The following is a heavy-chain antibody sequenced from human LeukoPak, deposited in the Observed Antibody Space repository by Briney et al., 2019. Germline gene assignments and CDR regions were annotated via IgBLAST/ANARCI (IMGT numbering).Heavy chain of an antibody. J-gene: IGHJ4*02. Sequence: SETLSLTCNVSGDSATSDIYFWGWLRQPPGKGLEWIGAIYYTGRTYYNPSLGSRVSISVDSSKRHFSLELTSVTVADTAVYYCAGPAPDVSVAGRPDYWGLGTLVAVSS. V-gene: IGHV4-39*01. CDR3: AGPAPDVSVAGRPDY. CDR2: IYYTGRT. CDR1: GDSATSDIYF. D-gene: IGHD6-19*01.